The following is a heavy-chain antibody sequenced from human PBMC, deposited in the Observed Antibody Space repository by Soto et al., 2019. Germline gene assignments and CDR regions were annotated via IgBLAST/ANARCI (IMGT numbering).Heavy chain of an antibody. J-gene: IGHJ4*02. Sequence: ASVKVSCKASGYTFTSYAMHWVRQAPGQRLEWMGWINAGNGNTKYSQKFQGRVTITRDTSASTAYMELSSLRSEDTAVYYCARVSSSWYTGDYWGQGTLVTVSS. D-gene: IGHD6-13*01. CDR1: GYTFTSYA. CDR3: ARVSSSWYTGDY. CDR2: INAGNGNT. V-gene: IGHV1-3*01.